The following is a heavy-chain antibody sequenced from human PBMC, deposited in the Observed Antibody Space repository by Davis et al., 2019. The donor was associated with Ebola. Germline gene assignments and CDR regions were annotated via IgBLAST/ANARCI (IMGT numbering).Heavy chain of an antibody. D-gene: IGHD1-14*01. J-gene: IGHJ4*02. CDR1: EFTFSSYY. Sequence: GESLKISCAASEFTFSSYYMSWVRQAPGKGLEWVSIISGSAGSTYYADSVKGRFTISRDNSKTTLYLQMNSLRAEDTALYYCARRAVGTIYYFDSWGQGTLVTVSS. V-gene: IGHV3-23*01. CDR3: ARRAVGTIYYFDS. CDR2: ISGSAGST.